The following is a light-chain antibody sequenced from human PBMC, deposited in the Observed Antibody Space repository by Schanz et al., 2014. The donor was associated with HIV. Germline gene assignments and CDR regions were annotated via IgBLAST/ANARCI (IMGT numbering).Light chain of an antibody. CDR3: SSYTSSSTV. Sequence: QSALTQPASLSGSPGQSITISCTGTSSDVGGYNYVSWYQQHPGKAPKLMIFDVSNRPSGVANRFSGSKSGNTASLTVSGLQAEDEADYYCSSYTSSSTVFGGGPKLT. J-gene: IGLJ2*01. CDR2: DVS. V-gene: IGLV2-14*03. CDR1: SSDVGGYNY.